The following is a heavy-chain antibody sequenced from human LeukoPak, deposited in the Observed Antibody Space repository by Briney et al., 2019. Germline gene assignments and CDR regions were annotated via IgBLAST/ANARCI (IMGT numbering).Heavy chain of an antibody. CDR1: GYTLTELS. V-gene: IGHV1-24*01. J-gene: IGHJ4*02. Sequence: GASVKVSCKVSGYTLTELSMNWVRQAPGKGLEWMGGFDPEDGETIYAQKFQGRVPMTEDTSTDTAYVELSSLRSEDTGVYYCATCRGDYGYYFDYWGQGTLVTVSS. CDR3: ATCRGDYGYYFDY. CDR2: FDPEDGET. D-gene: IGHD4-17*01.